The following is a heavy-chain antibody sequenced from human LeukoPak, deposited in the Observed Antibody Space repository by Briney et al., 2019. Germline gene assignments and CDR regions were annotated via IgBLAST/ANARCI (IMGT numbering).Heavy chain of an antibody. Sequence: SETLSLTCAVYGGSFSGYYWSWIRQPPGKGLEWIGEINHSGSTNYNPSLKSRVTISVDTSKNQFSLKLSSVTAAGTAVYYCARNVRRQQLVFLAWGQGTLVTVSS. V-gene: IGHV4-34*01. D-gene: IGHD6-13*01. CDR1: GGSFSGYY. CDR2: INHSGST. J-gene: IGHJ5*02. CDR3: ARNVRRQQLVFLA.